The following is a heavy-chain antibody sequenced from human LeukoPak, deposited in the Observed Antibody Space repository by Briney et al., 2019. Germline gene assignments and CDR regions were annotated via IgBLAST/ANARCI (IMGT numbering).Heavy chain of an antibody. J-gene: IGHJ4*02. V-gene: IGHV1-2*02. CDR1: GYTFTVYY. CDR3: ARGARNRNYVDC. Sequence: ASVTVSFTSSGYTFTVYYMHWVRQPHGQGLEWMGWINPNSGGTNYAQKFQGRVTMTRDTSISTAYMELRRLRSDDTAVYYCARGARNRNYVDCWGQGTLVTVSS. CDR2: INPNSGGT.